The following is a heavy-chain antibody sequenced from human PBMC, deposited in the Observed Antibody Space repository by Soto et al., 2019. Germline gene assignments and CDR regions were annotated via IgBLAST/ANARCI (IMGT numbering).Heavy chain of an antibody. CDR3: VSWAGSSY. Sequence: EVQLVESGGGLVQPGASLRLSCAASGFTFNTSWMSWVRRAPGKGLEWVAHMNQHGSGKYYVDSVKGRFTISGDDAKNSLCLQMNSLGAEDTAVYYCVSWAGSSYWGQGPLVTVSS. D-gene: IGHD3-10*01. CDR2: MNQHGSGK. J-gene: IGHJ4*02. V-gene: IGHV3-7*05. CDR1: GFTFNTSW.